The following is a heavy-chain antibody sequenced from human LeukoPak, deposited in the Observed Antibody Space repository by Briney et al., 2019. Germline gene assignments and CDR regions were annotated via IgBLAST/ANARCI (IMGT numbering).Heavy chain of an antibody. D-gene: IGHD3-10*01. CDR1: GYTFTGYY. V-gene: IGHV1-2*02. CDR2: INPNSGGT. J-gene: IGHJ3*02. Sequence: ASVKVSCKASGYTFTGYYMHWVRQAPGQGPEWMGWINPNSGGTNYAQKFQGRVTMTRDTSISTAYMELSRLRSDDTAVYYCARDLAYYGSGSYYNGPDAFDIWGQGTMVTVSS. CDR3: ARDLAYYGSGSYYNGPDAFDI.